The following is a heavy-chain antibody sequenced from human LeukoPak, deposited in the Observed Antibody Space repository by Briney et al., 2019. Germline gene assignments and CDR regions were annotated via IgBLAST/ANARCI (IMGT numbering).Heavy chain of an antibody. V-gene: IGHV3-23*01. Sequence: GGSLRLSCAASGFTFRNYAMTWVRQAPGKGLEWVSEISGSGGSTYYADSAKGRFTISRDNSKNTLYLQMNSLRAEDTAVYYCARDASYYYGMDVWGQGTTVTVSS. CDR3: ARDASYYYGMDV. J-gene: IGHJ6*02. CDR2: ISGSGGST. CDR1: GFTFRNYA.